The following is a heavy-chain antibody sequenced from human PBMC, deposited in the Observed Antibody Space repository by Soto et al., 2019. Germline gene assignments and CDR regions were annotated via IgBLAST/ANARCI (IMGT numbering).Heavy chain of an antibody. CDR2: INGSGSST. V-gene: IGHV3-74*01. J-gene: IGHJ4*02. CDR1: GFTFSSYG. CDR3: ARETYGDYVCDY. D-gene: IGHD4-17*01. Sequence: PGGSVRLSCAASGFTFSSYGMSWVRQAPGKGLVWVSAINGSGSSTSYADSVKGRFTISRDNAKNTLYLQMNSLRAEDTAVYYCARETYGDYVCDYWGQGTLVTVSS.